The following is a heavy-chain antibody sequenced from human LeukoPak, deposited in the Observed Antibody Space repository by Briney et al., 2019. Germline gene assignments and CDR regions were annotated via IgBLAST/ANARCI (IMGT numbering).Heavy chain of an antibody. D-gene: IGHD5-18*01. V-gene: IGHV3-33*01. CDR3: AREYLSGYSYGMDY. CDR2: IWYDGSNK. Sequence: GGSLRLSCAASGFTFSSYGMHWVRQAPGKGLEWVAVIWYDGSNKYYADSVKGRFTISRDNSKNTLYLQMDSLRAEDTAVYYCAREYLSGYSYGMDYWGQGTLVTVSS. CDR1: GFTFSSYG. J-gene: IGHJ4*02.